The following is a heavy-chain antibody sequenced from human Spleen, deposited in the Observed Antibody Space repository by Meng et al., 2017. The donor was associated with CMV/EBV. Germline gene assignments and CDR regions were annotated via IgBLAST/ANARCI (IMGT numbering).Heavy chain of an antibody. D-gene: IGHD5-18*01. Sequence: RASGYTFTGYYLHWVRQAPGQGLEWMGTIFPRDASTNYAQNFQGRVTLTSDTSTSAVYMELTNLKSDDTAFYYCARSYSINYVSFDYWGQGALVTVSS. CDR2: IFPRDAST. CDR1: GYTFTGYY. CDR3: ARSYSINYVSFDY. V-gene: IGHV1-46*01. J-gene: IGHJ4*02.